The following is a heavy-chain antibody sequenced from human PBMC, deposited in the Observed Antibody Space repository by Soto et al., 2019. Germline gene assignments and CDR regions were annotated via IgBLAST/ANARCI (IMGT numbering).Heavy chain of an antibody. J-gene: IGHJ4*02. D-gene: IGHD3-9*01. V-gene: IGHV1-18*01. CDR2: ISAYNGNT. Sequence: GASVKVSCKASGGTFSSYAISWVRQAPGQGLEWMGWISAYNGNTNYAQKLQGRVTMTTDTSTSTAYMELRSLRSDDTAVYYCARVRYILTGYYHDYWGQGTLVTVSS. CDR1: GGTFSSYA. CDR3: ARVRYILTGYYHDY.